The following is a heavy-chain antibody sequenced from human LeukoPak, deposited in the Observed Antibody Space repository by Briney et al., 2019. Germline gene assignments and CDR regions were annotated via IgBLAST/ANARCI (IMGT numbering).Heavy chain of an antibody. D-gene: IGHD3-10*01. CDR2: ISYGGGTI. CDR3: AKELQSEGSDIYDNALEN. Sequence: PGGPLHLSCVASGLPFIHYGIDGARQAPGKGLEGVAVISYGGGTIFSEDSVKGRFALSRDDSTNTVYLQMNSLRPEDTAVYYCAKELQSEGSDIYDNALENWGQGTLVTVSS. J-gene: IGHJ4*02. V-gene: IGHV3-30*18. CDR1: GLPFIHYG.